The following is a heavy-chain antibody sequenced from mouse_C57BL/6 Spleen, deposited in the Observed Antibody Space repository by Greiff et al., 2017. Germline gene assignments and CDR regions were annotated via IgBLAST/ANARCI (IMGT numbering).Heavy chain of an antibody. J-gene: IGHJ3*01. CDR3: YTLRGGYSRFWFAY. CDR1: GFNIKDYY. Sequence: EVQLQQSGAELVRPGASVKLSCTASGFNIKDYYMHWVKQRPEQGLEWIGRIDPEDGDTEYAPKFQGKATMTADTSSNTAYLQLSSLTSEETAVYYGYTLRGGYSRFWFAYWGQGTLVTVSA. V-gene: IGHV14-1*01. D-gene: IGHD1-1*02. CDR2: IDPEDGDT.